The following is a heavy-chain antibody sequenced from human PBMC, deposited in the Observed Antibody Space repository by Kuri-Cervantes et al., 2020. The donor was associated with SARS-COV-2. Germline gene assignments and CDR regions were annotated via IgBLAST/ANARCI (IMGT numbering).Heavy chain of an antibody. D-gene: IGHD1-1*01. V-gene: IGHV3-13*04. CDR2: IGTASDT. J-gene: IGHJ3*02. CDR3: ARGDVQSGVDAFDI. CDR1: GFTFSSYD. Sequence: GESLKISCAASGFTFSSYDMRWVRQATGKGLEWVSAIGTASDTYYPGSVKGRFTISRENAKNSLYLQMNSLRAGDTAVYYCARGDVQSGVDAFDIWGQGTMVTVSS.